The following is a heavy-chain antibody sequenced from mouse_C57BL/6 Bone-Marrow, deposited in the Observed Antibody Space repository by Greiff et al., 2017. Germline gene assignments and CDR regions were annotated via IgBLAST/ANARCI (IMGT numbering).Heavy chain of an antibody. CDR1: GYTFTNYW. CDR2: IYPGGGYT. J-gene: IGHJ4*01. CDR3: ARGNYVFYAMDY. V-gene: IGHV1-63*01. Sequence: QVQLKESGAELVRPGTSVKMSCKASGYTFTNYWIGWAKQRPGHGLEWIGDIYPGGGYTNYNEKFKGKATLTADKSSSTAYMQLSSLTSEDSAIYYCARGNYVFYAMDYGGQGTSVTVSA. D-gene: IGHD2-1*01.